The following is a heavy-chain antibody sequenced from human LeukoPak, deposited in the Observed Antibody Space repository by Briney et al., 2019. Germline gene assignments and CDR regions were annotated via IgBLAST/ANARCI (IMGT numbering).Heavy chain of an antibody. CDR3: ARDRISSAGYDY. CDR2: VYNSGST. D-gene: IGHD6-6*01. J-gene: IGHJ4*02. V-gene: IGHV4-59*01. CDR1: GASISSYY. Sequence: SETLSLTCNVSGASISSYYWSWIRQPPGEGLEWIGYVYNSGSTNYNPSLMSRVTMSVDTSKNQFFLRLSSVTAADTAVYYCARDRISSAGYDYWGQGTLVTVSS.